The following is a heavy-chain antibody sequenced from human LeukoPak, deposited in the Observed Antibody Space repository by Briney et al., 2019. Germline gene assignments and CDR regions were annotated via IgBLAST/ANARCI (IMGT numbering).Heavy chain of an antibody. D-gene: IGHD3-10*01. CDR2: ISSSSSYI. CDR1: GFTFSSYS. J-gene: IGHJ6*03. Sequence: KSGGSLRLSCAASGFTFSSYSMNWVRQAPGKGLEWVSSISSSSSYIYYADSVKGRFTISRDNAKNSLYLQMNSLRAEDTAVYYCARGSITMVRGASGYYYMDVWGKGTTVTVSS. V-gene: IGHV3-21*01. CDR3: ARGSITMVRGASGYYYMDV.